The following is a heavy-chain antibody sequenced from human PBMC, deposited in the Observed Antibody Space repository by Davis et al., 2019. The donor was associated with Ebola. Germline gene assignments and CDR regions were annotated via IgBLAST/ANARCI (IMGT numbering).Heavy chain of an antibody. CDR2: ISWNSGSI. CDR1: GFTFDDYA. CDR3: AGYGEIFDY. J-gene: IGHJ4*02. V-gene: IGHV3-9*01. Sequence: SLKISCAASGFTFDDYAMHWVRQAPGKGLEWVSGISWNSGSIGYADSVKGRFTISRDNAKNSLYLQMNSLGAEDTAVYYCAGYGEIFDYWGQGTLVTVSS. D-gene: IGHD3-10*01.